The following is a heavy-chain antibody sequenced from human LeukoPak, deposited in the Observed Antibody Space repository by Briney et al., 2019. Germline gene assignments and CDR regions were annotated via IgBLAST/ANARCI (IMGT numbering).Heavy chain of an antibody. J-gene: IGHJ4*02. D-gene: IGHD6-6*01. CDR1: GGSISSGSHY. Sequence: SETLSLTCTVSGGSISSGSHYWSWIRQPAGKGLEWIGRIHTSGSTNYNPSLWSRVTISVDTSKNQFSLKLSSVTAADTAVYYCARDRHSSSSFQTHWGQGTLVTVSS. CDR2: IHTSGST. V-gene: IGHV4-61*02. CDR3: ARDRHSSSSFQTH.